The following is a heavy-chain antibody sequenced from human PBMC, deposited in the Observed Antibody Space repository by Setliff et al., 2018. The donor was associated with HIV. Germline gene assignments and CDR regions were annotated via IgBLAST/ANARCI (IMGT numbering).Heavy chain of an antibody. J-gene: IGHJ4*02. CDR2: MNPNSGNT. D-gene: IGHD4-17*01. CDR3: ARSGSPYGPNSGHFDS. CDR1: KYTFTGYY. V-gene: IGHV1-8*02. Sequence: ASVKVSCKASKYTFTGYYLHWVRQAPGQGLEWMGWMNPNSGNTGYAQKFQGRVTLTRHTSISTAYMKVNSLRSEDTAVYYCARSGSPYGPNSGHFDSWGQGTLVTVSS.